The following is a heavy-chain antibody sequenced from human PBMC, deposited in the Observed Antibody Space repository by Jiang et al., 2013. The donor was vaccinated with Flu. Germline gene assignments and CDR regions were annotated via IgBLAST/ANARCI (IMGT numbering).Heavy chain of an antibody. CDR3: VAAGFRLGDFSSFNY. CDR2: IYGGDSDT. D-gene: IGHD3-16*01. J-gene: IGHJ4*02. V-gene: IGHV5-51*01. Sequence: KGLEWIGFIYGGDSDTRYNPSFQGQVTLSADKSINTAYLRWNSLTGPDTAMYYCVAAGFRLGDFSSFNYWGQGSQVTISS.